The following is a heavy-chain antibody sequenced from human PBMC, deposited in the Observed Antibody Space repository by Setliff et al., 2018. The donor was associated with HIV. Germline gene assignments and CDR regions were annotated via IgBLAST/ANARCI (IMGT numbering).Heavy chain of an antibody. Sequence: PGGSLRLSCAASGFIFSNYILTWVRQAPGRGLEWVSHISSSSSRIFYSDSVKGRFTISRGNSKNTLYLQMNSLTAEDTAVYYCAKVDNGHCTSASCRDFDYWGQGTLVTVSS. CDR2: ISSSSSRI. V-gene: IGHV3-48*01. CDR3: AKVDNGHCTSASCRDFDY. J-gene: IGHJ4*02. D-gene: IGHD2-2*03. CDR1: GFIFSNYI.